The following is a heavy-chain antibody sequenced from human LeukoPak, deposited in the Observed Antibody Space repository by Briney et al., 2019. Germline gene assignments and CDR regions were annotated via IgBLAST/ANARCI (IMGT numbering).Heavy chain of an antibody. D-gene: IGHD3-16*02. CDR3: AKKGDYVWGSYRFDY. Sequence: GGSLRLSCAASGFTFSSYAMSWVRQAPGKGLEWVSAISGSGGSTYYADSVKGRFTISRDNSKNTLYLQTNSLRAEDTAVYYCAKKGDYVWGSYRFDYWGQGTLVTVSS. CDR2: ISGSGGST. CDR1: GFTFSSYA. V-gene: IGHV3-23*01. J-gene: IGHJ4*02.